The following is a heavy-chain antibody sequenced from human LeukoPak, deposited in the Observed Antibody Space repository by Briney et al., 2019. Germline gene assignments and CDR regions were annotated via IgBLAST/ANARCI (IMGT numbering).Heavy chain of an antibody. CDR3: ARDGHAYGRGSPHY. CDR2: ISSSGSTK. J-gene: IGHJ4*02. Sequence: GGSLRLSCAASGFTFSDYYMSWIRQAPGKGLEWVSYISSSGSTKYYADSVRGRFTISRDIAKNPYLQMNSLRAEDTAVYYCARDGHAYGRGSPHYWGQGTLVTVSS. V-gene: IGHV3-11*01. D-gene: IGHD3-10*01. CDR1: GFTFSDYY.